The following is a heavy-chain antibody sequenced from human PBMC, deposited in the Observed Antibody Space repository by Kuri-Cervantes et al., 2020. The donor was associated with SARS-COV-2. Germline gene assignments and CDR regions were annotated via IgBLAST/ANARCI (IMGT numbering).Heavy chain of an antibody. D-gene: IGHD2-2*01. CDR2: ASGSGATT. CDR3: ATDIVVVPAAIYYYSMDV. CDR1: GFTFSSYT. J-gene: IGHJ6*02. Sequence: GSLRLSCAASGFTFSSYTMSWVRQAPGKGLEWVSVASGSGATTYYADSLKGRFTISRDNSKNTLYLQMNSLRVEDTAVYYCATDIVVVPAAIYYYSMDVWGQGTTVTVSS. V-gene: IGHV3-23*01.